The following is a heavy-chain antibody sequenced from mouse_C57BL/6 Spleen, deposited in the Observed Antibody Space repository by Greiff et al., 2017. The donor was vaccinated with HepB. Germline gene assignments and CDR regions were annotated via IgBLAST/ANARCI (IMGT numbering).Heavy chain of an antibody. CDR2: FYPGSGSI. J-gene: IGHJ4*01. CDR1: GYTFTEYT. D-gene: IGHD1-1*01. CDR3: ARHDYGSSYDYAMDY. V-gene: IGHV1-62-2*01. Sequence: VKLMESGAELVKPGASVKLSCKASGYTFTEYTIHWVKQRSGQGLEWIGWFYPGSGSIKYNEKFKDKATLTADKSSSTVYMELSRLTSEDSAVYFCARHDYGSSYDYAMDYWGQGTSVTVSS.